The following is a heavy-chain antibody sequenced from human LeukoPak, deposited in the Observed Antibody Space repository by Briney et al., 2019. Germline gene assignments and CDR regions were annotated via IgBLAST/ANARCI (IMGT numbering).Heavy chain of an antibody. J-gene: IGHJ3*02. D-gene: IGHD2-15*01. CDR3: ARDCSGGSCYGAFDI. Sequence: TSETLSLTCTVSGASIRSGDYYWSWIRQPPGKGLEWIGYIYDSGSTYYNPSLKSRITISVDTSENRFSLKLSSVTATDTAVYYCARDCSGGSCYGAFDIWGQGTMVTVSP. V-gene: IGHV4-30-4*01. CDR2: IYDSGST. CDR1: GASIRSGDYY.